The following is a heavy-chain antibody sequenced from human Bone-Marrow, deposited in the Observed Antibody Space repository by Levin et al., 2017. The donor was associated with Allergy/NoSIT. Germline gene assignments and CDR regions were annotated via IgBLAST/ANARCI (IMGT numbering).Heavy chain of an antibody. CDR1: GPSFTTSW. D-gene: IGHD2/OR15-2a*01. Sequence: GESLKISCQVSGPSFTTSWIGWVRQKPGKGLEWMGMIYPGDSDTRYSPSFQGQVTISADRSITTAYLHWTSLKASDTAMYYCARAVSPFLYFDYWGQGTLVSVSS. CDR2: IYPGDSDT. CDR3: ARAVSPFLYFDY. J-gene: IGHJ4*02. V-gene: IGHV5-51*01.